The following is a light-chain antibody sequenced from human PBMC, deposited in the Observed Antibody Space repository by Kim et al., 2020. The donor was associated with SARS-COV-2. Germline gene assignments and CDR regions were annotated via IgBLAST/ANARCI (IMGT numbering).Light chain of an antibody. CDR3: LQHNSYPWT. V-gene: IGKV1-17*01. J-gene: IGKJ1*01. CDR1: QGIRND. Sequence: DIQMTQSPSSLSASIGDRVTITCRASQGIRNDLDWYQQKSGNAPKRLIYAASSFQGGVPLRFSGSGSGTEFTLTINSLQPEDFATYYCLQHNSYPWTFGRGTKVDIK. CDR2: AAS.